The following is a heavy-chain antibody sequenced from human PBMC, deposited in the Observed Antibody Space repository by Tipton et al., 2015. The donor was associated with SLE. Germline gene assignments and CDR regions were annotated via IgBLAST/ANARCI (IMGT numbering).Heavy chain of an antibody. CDR3: ARSAEYFQD. CDR2: IYYRGNT. V-gene: IGHV4-4*02. J-gene: IGHJ1*01. CDR1: GGSISSSNW. Sequence: TLSLTCAVSGGSISSSNWWSWVRQPPGKGLEWIGYIYYRGNTNYNPSLKGRVRMSVDTSKNQISLKLNSVIAADTAVYYGARSAEYFQDWGQGTLVTVSS.